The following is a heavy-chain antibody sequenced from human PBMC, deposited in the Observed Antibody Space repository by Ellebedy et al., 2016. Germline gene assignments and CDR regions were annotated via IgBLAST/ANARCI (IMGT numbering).Heavy chain of an antibody. CDR1: GYTFTSYW. Sequence: GESLKISXKGSGYTFTSYWIGWVRQMPGKGLEWMGIIYPGDSDTRYSPSFQGQVTISADKSISTAYLQWSSLKASDTAMYYCARHRREYSNSDAFDIWGQGTMVTVSS. D-gene: IGHD6-6*01. CDR3: ARHRREYSNSDAFDI. CDR2: IYPGDSDT. J-gene: IGHJ3*02. V-gene: IGHV5-51*01.